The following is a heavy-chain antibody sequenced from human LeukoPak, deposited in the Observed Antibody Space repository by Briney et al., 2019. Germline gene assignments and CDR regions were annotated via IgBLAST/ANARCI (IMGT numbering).Heavy chain of an antibody. Sequence: GESLKISCKGSGYSFSDYWIAWVSQVPGKGLEWMGIVYPGDSDTTYSPSLQGQVTFSADKSIKTAYLQWTVLRASDTAMYYCAKYDSSGYIDYWGQGTLVTVYS. D-gene: IGHD6-19*01. CDR2: VYPGDSDT. CDR1: GYSFSDYW. J-gene: IGHJ4*02. CDR3: AKYDSSGYIDY. V-gene: IGHV5-51*01.